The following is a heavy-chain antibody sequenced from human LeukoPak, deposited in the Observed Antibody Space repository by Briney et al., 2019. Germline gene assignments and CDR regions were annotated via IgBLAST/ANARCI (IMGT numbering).Heavy chain of an antibody. CDR2: INHSGST. Sequence: SETLSLTCAVYGGSFSGYYWSWIRQPPGKGLEWIGEINHSGSTNYNPSLKSRVTISVDTSKNQLSLKLSSVTAADTAVYYCARDPGHTPIRLYYGMDVWGQGTTVTVSS. V-gene: IGHV4-34*01. CDR1: GGSFSGYY. J-gene: IGHJ6*02. D-gene: IGHD2-21*01. CDR3: ARDPGHTPIRLYYGMDV.